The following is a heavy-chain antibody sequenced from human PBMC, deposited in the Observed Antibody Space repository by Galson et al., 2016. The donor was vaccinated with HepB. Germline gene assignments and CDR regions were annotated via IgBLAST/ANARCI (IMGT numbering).Heavy chain of an antibody. CDR1: GYTFGSYP. V-gene: IGHV1-46*01. CDR2: ITPNNGNT. CDR3: ARDKERWVQYNYYFGMDV. J-gene: IGHJ6*02. D-gene: IGHD5-24*01. Sequence: SVKVSCKASGYTFGSYPIHWVRRAPGQGLEWMGIITPNNGNTVYAQKFQGSVTMTSDTSTSTVCMEVSSLRSEHTAVYYCARDKERWVQYNYYFGMDVWGQGTPVTVSS.